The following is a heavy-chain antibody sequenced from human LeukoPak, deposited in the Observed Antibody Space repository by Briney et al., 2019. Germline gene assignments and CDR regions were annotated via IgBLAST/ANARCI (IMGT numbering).Heavy chain of an antibody. CDR3: AKDVMPRGRYGSGSYYFN. CDR1: GFTFGSYA. V-gene: IGHV3-30*18. Sequence: TGGSLRLSCETSGFTFGSYAMHWVRQAPGKGPEWVAVVSYDGSNKYYADSVKGRFTISRDNSKNTLYLQLNSLRAEDTAIYYCAKDVMPRGRYGSGSYYFNWGQGTLVTVSS. D-gene: IGHD3-10*01. J-gene: IGHJ4*02. CDR2: VSYDGSNK.